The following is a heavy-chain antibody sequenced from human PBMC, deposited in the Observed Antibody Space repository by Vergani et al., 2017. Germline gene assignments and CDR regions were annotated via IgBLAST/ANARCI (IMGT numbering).Heavy chain of an antibody. CDR3: AKTYSSGWYWNAFDI. J-gene: IGHJ3*02. CDR1: GFTFDDYA. CDR2: ISWSSGSV. V-gene: IGHV3-9*01. D-gene: IGHD6-19*01. Sequence: EVQLVESGGGLVQPGRSLRLSCAASGFTFDDYAMHWVRQAPGKGLEWVSGISWSSGSVGYADSVKGRFTISRDNAKNSLYLQMNSLRAEDTALYYCAKTYSSGWYWNAFDIWGQGTMVTVSS.